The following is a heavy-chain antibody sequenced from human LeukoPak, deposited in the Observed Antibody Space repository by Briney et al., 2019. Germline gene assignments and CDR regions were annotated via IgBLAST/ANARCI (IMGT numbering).Heavy chain of an antibody. D-gene: IGHD1-14*01. Sequence: SETLSLTCDVYGGSCDDYYCSWVRQPPGKGLEWIGEIHPHGIFYYNSSLMSRVTISIDTSKSRFSLRLTSVTAADTAFYFCARGRNRSKAGDLWGQGSLVTVSS. V-gene: IGHV4-34*01. CDR1: GGSCDDYY. CDR2: IHPHGIF. CDR3: ARGRNRSKAGDL. J-gene: IGHJ5*02.